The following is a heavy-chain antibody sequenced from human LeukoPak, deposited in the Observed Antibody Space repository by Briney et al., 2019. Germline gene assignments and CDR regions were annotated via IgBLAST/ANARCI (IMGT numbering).Heavy chain of an antibody. J-gene: IGHJ4*02. D-gene: IGHD6-13*01. CDR1: GFTFSDYY. CDR3: AKDHGSSDWSYFDY. CDR2: ISSSGSTI. V-gene: IGHV3-11*04. Sequence: GGSLRLSCAASGFTFSDYYMSWIRQAPGKGLEWVSYISSSGSTIYYADSVKGRFTISRDNAKNSLYLQMNSLRAEDTAVYYCAKDHGSSDWSYFDYWGQGTLVTVSS.